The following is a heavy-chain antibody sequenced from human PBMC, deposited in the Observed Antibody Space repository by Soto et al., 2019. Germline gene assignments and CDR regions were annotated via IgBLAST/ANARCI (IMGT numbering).Heavy chain of an antibody. V-gene: IGHV3-64D*06. J-gene: IGHJ4*02. Sequence: GGSLRLSCSASGFTFSSYAMHWVRQAPGKGLEYVSAISSNGGSTYYADSVKGRFTISRDNSKNTLYLQMSSLRAEDTAVYYCVKAPPVMTGYYKVMSYYFDYWGQGTLVTVSS. CDR1: GFTFSSYA. CDR3: VKAPPVMTGYYKVMSYYFDY. CDR2: ISSNGGST. D-gene: IGHD3-9*01.